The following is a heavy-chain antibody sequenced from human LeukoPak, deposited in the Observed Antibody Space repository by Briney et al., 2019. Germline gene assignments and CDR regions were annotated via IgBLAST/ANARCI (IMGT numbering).Heavy chain of an antibody. Sequence: SETLSLTCAVSGGSISDAAYYWSWIRQHPGEGLKWIGYIYYSGSTSYNPSLKSRVTISVDTSKNQFSLKLSSVTAADTAVYYCARVSTFGGVIVLDYWGQGTLVTVSS. V-gene: IGHV4-31*11. D-gene: IGHD3-16*02. CDR3: ARVSTFGGVIVLDY. CDR2: IYYSGST. J-gene: IGHJ4*02. CDR1: GGSISDAAYY.